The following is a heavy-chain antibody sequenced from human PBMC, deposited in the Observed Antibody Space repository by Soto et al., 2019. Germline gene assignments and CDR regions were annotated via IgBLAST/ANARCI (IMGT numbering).Heavy chain of an antibody. CDR1: GGSMISHY. V-gene: IGHV4-59*11. Sequence: SETLSLTCTVSGGSMISHYWTWLRQPPGKGLEWIGYISYSGSTYYNPSLKSRVTISADTSRNQFSLKLSSVVAADTAVYYCARADPDASVGYWGQGTLVTVSS. CDR3: ARADPDASVGY. J-gene: IGHJ4*02. D-gene: IGHD3-16*01. CDR2: ISYSGST.